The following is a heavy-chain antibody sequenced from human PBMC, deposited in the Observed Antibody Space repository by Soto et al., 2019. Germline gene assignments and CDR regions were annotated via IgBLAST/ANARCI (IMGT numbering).Heavy chain of an antibody. CDR3: ARDHINISKFEY. V-gene: IGHV3-7*01. CDR2: IKQDGSEN. CDR1: GFTFSNYW. J-gene: IGHJ4*02. Sequence: EVQLVESGGGLVQPGGSLRLSCAGSGFTFSNYWMSWVRQAPGTGLEWVANIKQDGSENYYVDSVKGRFTPSRDNTKNPSYLQMNSLRAESTAVYYCARDHINISKFEYGGRGILVSVSS. D-gene: IGHD2-21*01.